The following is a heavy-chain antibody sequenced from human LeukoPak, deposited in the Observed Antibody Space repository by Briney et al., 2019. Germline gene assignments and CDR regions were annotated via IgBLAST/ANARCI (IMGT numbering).Heavy chain of an antibody. V-gene: IGHV4-34*01. D-gene: IGHD3-10*01. J-gene: IGHJ4*02. Sequence: SETLSLTCAVYGGSFSGYYWSWIRQPPGKGLEWIGEINHSGSTNYNPSLKSRVTISVDKSKNQFSLKLSSVTAADTAVYYCARVGGYYGSGSRRLYYFDYWGQGTLVTVSS. CDR3: ARVGGYYGSGSRRLYYFDY. CDR2: INHSGST. CDR1: GGSFSGYY.